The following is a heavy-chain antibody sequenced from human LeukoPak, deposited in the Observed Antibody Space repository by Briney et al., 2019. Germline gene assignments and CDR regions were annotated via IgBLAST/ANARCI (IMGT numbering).Heavy chain of an antibody. CDR3: ANMRAVAGKLDY. CDR1: GGTFSSYA. J-gene: IGHJ4*02. D-gene: IGHD6-19*01. Sequence: ASVKVSCKASGGTFSSYAISWVRQAPGQGLEWMGWINPNSGGTNYAQKFQGRVTMTRDTSISTAYMELSRLRSDDTAVYYCANMRAVAGKLDYWGQGTLVTVSS. V-gene: IGHV1-2*02. CDR2: INPNSGGT.